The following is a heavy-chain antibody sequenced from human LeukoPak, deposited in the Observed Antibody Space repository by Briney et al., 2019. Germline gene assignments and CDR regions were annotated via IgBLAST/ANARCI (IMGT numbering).Heavy chain of an antibody. Sequence: GRSLRLSCAASGFTFDDYAMHWVRQAPGKGLEWVSGISWNSGSIGYADSVKGRFTISRDNAKNSLYLQMNSLRAEDMALYYCAKGLYDILTGIFDYWGQGTLVTVSS. D-gene: IGHD3-9*01. V-gene: IGHV3-9*03. J-gene: IGHJ4*02. CDR3: AKGLYDILTGIFDY. CDR1: GFTFDDYA. CDR2: ISWNSGSI.